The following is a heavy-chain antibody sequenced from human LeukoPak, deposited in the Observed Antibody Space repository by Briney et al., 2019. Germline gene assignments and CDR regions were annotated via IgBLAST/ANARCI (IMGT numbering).Heavy chain of an antibody. Sequence: GRSLRLSCAASGFTFKRYAMHWVRQAPGKGLEWVAVISYHGNQKYYADSVKGRFTISRDSSQSTLYLQMNSLRPEDTAVYYCARDESLDYWGQGTLVTVSS. J-gene: IGHJ4*02. CDR3: ARDESLDY. CDR1: GFTFKRYA. CDR2: ISYHGNQK. V-gene: IGHV3-30*01.